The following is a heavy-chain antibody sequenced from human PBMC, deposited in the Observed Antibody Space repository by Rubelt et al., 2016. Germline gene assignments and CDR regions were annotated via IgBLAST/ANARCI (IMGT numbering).Heavy chain of an antibody. CDR3: AKKGVDDFWSGYLPPRYYYGMDV. J-gene: IGHJ6*02. V-gene: IGHV3-7*03. Sequence: GWVANLNQDGSDRYYADSVKGRFTISRDNAKNSLYLQLNSLRAEDTAVYYCAKKGVDDFWSGYLPPRYYYGMDVWGQGTTVTVSS. D-gene: IGHD3-3*01. CDR2: LNQDGSDR.